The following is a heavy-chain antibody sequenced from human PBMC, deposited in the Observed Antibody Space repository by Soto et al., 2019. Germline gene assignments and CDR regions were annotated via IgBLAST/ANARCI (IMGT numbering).Heavy chain of an antibody. CDR2: ISYDGTKK. CDR1: GLTFSNHN. V-gene: IGHV3-30*18. D-gene: IGHD4-4*01. J-gene: IGHJ4*02. CDR3: AKDWATGSDY. Sequence: GGSLRLSCSVSGLTFSNHNMHWVRQVPGKGLDWVAVISYDGTKKYYGESVRGRFTISRDNSKNTLYLQMNSLRAEDTALYYCAKDWATGSDYWGQGTLVTVSS.